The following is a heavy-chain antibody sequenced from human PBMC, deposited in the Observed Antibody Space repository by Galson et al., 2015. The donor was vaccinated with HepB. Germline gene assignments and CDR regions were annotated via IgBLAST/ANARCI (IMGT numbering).Heavy chain of an antibody. CDR3: AKDMKPQWLVPGAFDI. Sequence: SLRLSCAASGFTFDDYTMHWVRQAPGKGLEWVSLISWDGGSTYYADSVKGRFTISRDNSKNSLYLQMNSLRTEDTALYYCAKDMKPQWLVPGAFDIWGQGTMVTVSS. V-gene: IGHV3-43*01. CDR2: ISWDGGST. D-gene: IGHD6-19*01. J-gene: IGHJ3*02. CDR1: GFTFDDYT.